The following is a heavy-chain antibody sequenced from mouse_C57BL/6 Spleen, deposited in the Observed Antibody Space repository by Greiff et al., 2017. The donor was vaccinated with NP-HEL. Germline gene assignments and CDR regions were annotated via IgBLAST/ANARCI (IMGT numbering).Heavy chain of an antibody. CDR2: ISYDGSN. D-gene: IGHD2-2*01. J-gene: IGHJ3*01. CDR3: ARRGNGYAFAY. Sequence: DVKLQESGPGLVKPSQSLSLTCSVTGYSITSGYYWNWIRQFPGNKLEWMGYISYDGSNNYNPSLKNRISITRDTSTNQFFLKLNSVTTEDTATYYCARRGNGYAFAYWGQGTLVTVSA. CDR1: GYSITSGYY. V-gene: IGHV3-6*01.